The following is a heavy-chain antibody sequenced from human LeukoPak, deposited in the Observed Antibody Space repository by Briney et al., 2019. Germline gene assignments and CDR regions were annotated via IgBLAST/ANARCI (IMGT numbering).Heavy chain of an antibody. V-gene: IGHV1-69*04. CDR1: GGTFSSYA. D-gene: IGHD1-1*01. CDR2: IIPILGIA. Sequence: SVKVSCKASGGTFSSYAISWVRQAPGQGLEWMGRIIPILGIANYAQKFQGRVTITADKSTSTAYMELSSLRSEDTAVYYCAGESTSVAFDIWGQGTMVTVSS. CDR3: AGESTSVAFDI. J-gene: IGHJ3*02.